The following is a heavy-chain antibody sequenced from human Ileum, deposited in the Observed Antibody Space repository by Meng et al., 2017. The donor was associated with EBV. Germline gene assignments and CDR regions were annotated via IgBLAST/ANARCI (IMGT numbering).Heavy chain of an antibody. J-gene: IGHJ2*01. CDR2: IYISGST. CDR1: GGSISSRNYA. V-gene: IGHV4-30-4*01. CDR3: ARGQKGYFDL. Sequence: VHVQRSGHRRGNPSTPLSPPWTCSGGSISSRNYACSWIRQPPGKGLELSGNIYISGSTYYNPSLKSRITISVDTSKNQFSLKLSSVTAADTAVYYCARGQKGYFDLWGRGTLVTVSS.